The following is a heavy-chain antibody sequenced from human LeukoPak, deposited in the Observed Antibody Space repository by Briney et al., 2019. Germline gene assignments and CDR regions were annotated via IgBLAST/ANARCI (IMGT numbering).Heavy chain of an antibody. J-gene: IGHJ4*02. Sequence: GGSLRLSCAASGFTFSRYSMNWVRQAPGKGLEWVSYISRSSSTIHYADSVKGRFTISSDNAKSSLFLQMNSLRAEDTAVYYCARDGGATMVRGVATYDSWGQGTLVTVSS. CDR2: ISRSSSTI. CDR3: ARDGGATMVRGVATYDS. V-gene: IGHV3-48*04. CDR1: GFTFSRYS. D-gene: IGHD3-10*01.